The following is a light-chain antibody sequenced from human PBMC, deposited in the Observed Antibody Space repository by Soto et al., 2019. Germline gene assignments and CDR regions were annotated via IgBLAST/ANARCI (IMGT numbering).Light chain of an antibody. Sequence: IQLTQSPSSLSASVGDRVTITCRASQDISSYLAWYQQKPGKAPNLRIYVASTLQIGVPSRFSGSGSGPDFTLTISSLHPEDSSTYYCQQHNGYPSTSTFGTGTKVDIK. CDR3: QQHNGYPSTST. V-gene: IGKV1-9*01. CDR2: VAS. CDR1: QDISSY. J-gene: IGKJ3*01.